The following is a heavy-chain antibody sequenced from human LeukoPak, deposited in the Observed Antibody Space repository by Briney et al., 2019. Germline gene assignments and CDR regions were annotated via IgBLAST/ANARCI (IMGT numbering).Heavy chain of an antibody. D-gene: IGHD3-3*01. V-gene: IGHV4-34*01. Sequence: PSETLSLTCAVYGGSFSGYYWSWIRQPPGKGLEWIGEINHSGSTNYNPSLKSRVTISVDTSKNQFSLKLSSVTAADTAVYYCARGPRDVLRFLEWFLHFDYWGQGTLVTVSS. J-gene: IGHJ4*02. CDR3: ARGPRDVLRFLEWFLHFDY. CDR1: GGSFSGYY. CDR2: INHSGST.